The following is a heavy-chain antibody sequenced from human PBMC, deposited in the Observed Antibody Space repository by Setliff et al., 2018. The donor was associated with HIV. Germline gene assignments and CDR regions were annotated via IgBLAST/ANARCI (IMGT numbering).Heavy chain of an antibody. CDR3: ARVGHGNSYHYYGMDV. D-gene: IGHD3-16*01. CDR1: GGTFSSFA. V-gene: IGHV1-69*05. CDR2: IIPLLDTK. J-gene: IGHJ6*02. Sequence: GASVKVSCKASGGTFSSFAISWVRQAPGQGLEWMGGIIPLLDTKNYAQKFQGRVTITTDESTNTAYMELSSLSSEDTAVFYCARVGHGNSYHYYGMDVWGQGTTVTVSS.